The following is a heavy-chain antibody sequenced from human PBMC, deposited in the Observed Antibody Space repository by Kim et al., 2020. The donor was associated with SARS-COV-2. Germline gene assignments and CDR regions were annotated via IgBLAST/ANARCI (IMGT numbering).Heavy chain of an antibody. D-gene: IGHD1-26*01. CDR2: ITPNSDGT. Sequence: ASVKVSCKASGFAFTDTYMHWLRQAPGQGLEWVGWITPNSDGTIYAQKFQGMVTMTRDSSVSTAYMELSSLKSDDTAVYYCATLRGGSYNFWGQGTLVT. CDR1: GFAFTDTY. V-gene: IGHV1-2*02. CDR3: ATLRGGSYNF. J-gene: IGHJ4*02.